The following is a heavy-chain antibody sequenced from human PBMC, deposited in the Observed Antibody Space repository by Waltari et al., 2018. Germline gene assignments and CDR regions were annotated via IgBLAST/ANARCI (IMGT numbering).Heavy chain of an antibody. D-gene: IGHD6-13*01. CDR1: GFTFSSYA. CDR3: AIRGPIAAAGLPDY. J-gene: IGHJ4*02. CDR2: VYSGGST. V-gene: IGHV3-23*03. Sequence: EVQLLESGGGLVQPGGSLRLSCAASGFTFSSYAMIWVRQAPGKGLEWVSVVYSGGSTYYADAVKGRFTISRDNSKNTLYLQMNSLRAEDTAVYYCAIRGPIAAAGLPDYWGQGTLVTVSS.